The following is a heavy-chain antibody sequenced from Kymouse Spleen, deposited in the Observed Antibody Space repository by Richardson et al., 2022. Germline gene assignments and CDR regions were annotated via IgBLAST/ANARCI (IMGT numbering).Heavy chain of an antibody. J-gene: IGHJ6*02. CDR3: ARGQLALLLLLRYMPGMDV. V-gene: IGHV3-33*01. CDR1: GFTFSSYG. D-gene: IGHD4-17*01,IGHD4-23*01. Sequence: QVQLVESGGGVVQPGRSLRLSCAASGFTFSSYGMHWVRQAPGKGLEWVAVIWYDGSNKYYADSVKGRFTISRDNSKNTLYLQMNSLRAEDTAVYYCARGQLALLLLLRYMPGMDVWGQGTTVTVSS. CDR2: IWYDGSNK.